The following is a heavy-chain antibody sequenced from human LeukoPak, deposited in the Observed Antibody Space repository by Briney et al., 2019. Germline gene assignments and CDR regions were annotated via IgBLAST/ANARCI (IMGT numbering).Heavy chain of an antibody. CDR2: IIPIFGTA. Sequence: ASVKVSCKASGGTFSSYAISWVRQAPGQGLEWMGGIIPIFGTANYAQKFQGRVTITTDESTSTAYMELSSLRSEDTAAYYCARVPNHYYDSSGYSDYWGQGTLFTVSS. J-gene: IGHJ4*02. V-gene: IGHV1-69*05. CDR3: ARVPNHYYDSSGYSDY. CDR1: GGTFSSYA. D-gene: IGHD3-22*01.